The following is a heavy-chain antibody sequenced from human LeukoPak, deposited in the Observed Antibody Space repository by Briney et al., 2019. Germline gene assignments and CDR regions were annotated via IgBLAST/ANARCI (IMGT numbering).Heavy chain of an antibody. V-gene: IGHV4-39*07. CDR2: IYYSGST. Sequence: SETLSLTCTVSGGSISSSSYYWGWIRQPPGKGLEWIGSIYYSGSTYYNPSLKSRVTISVDTSKNQFSLKLSSVTAADTAVYYCASELRYSYGYGDRAPIDYWGQETLVTVSS. CDR1: GGSISSSSYY. CDR3: ASELRYSYGYGDRAPIDY. J-gene: IGHJ4*02. D-gene: IGHD5-18*01.